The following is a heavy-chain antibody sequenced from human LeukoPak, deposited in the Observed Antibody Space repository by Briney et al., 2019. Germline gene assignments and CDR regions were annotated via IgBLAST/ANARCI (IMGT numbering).Heavy chain of an antibody. J-gene: IGHJ4*02. V-gene: IGHV3-30-3*01. D-gene: IGHD6-19*01. CDR2: ISYDGSNK. CDR1: GFTFSSYA. Sequence: PGRSLRLSCAASGFTFSSYAMHWVRQAPGKGLEWVAVISYDGSNKYYADSVKGRFTISRDNSKNTLYLQMNSLRAEDTAVYYCARDQTGEGWAFDYWGQGTLVTVSS. CDR3: ARDQTGEGWAFDY.